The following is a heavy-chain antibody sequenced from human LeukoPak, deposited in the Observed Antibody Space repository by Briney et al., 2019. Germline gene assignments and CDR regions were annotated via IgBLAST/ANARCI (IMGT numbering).Heavy chain of an antibody. D-gene: IGHD3-16*02. J-gene: IGHJ5*02. V-gene: IGHV4-4*07. CDR2: IYTSGST. CDR1: GGSNSSYY. CDR3: AREETYYDYVWGSYRYRFDP. Sequence: SETLSLTCTVSGGSNSSYYWSWIRQPAGKGLEWIGRIYTSGSTNYNPSLKSRVTMSVDTSKNQFSLKLSSVTAADTAVYYCAREETYYDYVWGSYRYRFDPWGQGTLVTVSS.